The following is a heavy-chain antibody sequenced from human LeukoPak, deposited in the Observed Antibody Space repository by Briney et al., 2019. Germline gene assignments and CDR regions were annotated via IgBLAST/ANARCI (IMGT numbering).Heavy chain of an antibody. CDR3: AKDISRQLVGNWFDP. J-gene: IGHJ5*02. D-gene: IGHD6-6*01. CDR1: GFTFDDYT. CDR2: ISWDGGSR. V-gene: IGHV3-43*01. Sequence: GGSLRLSCAASGFTFDDYTMHWVRQAPGKGLEWVSLISWDGGSRYYADSVKGRFTISRDNSKNSLYLQMNSLRTEDTALYYCAKDISRQLVGNWFDPWGQGTLVTVSS.